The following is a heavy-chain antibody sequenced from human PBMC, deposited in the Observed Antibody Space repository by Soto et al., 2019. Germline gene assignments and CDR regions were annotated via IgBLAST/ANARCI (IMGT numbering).Heavy chain of an antibody. D-gene: IGHD5-18*01. Sequence: SETLSLTCTVSGGSVSSGSYYWSWIRQPPGKGLEWIGYIYYSGSTNYNPSLKSRVTISVDTSKNQFSLKLSSVTAADTAVYYCARGSLITADTAMAKVDYWGQGTLVTVSS. V-gene: IGHV4-61*01. CDR2: IYYSGST. CDR3: ARGSLITADTAMAKVDY. CDR1: GGSVSSGSYY. J-gene: IGHJ4*02.